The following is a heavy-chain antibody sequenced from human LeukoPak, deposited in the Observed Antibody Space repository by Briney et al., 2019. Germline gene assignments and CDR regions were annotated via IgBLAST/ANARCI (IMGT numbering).Heavy chain of an antibody. CDR1: GYSISSGYF. CDR3: ARTTEAHSWRTRYYDYYMDV. Sequence: PSETLSLTCTVSGYSISSGYFWGWIRQPPGKGLEWIGYIYYSGSTNYNPSLKSRVTISVDTSKNQFSLKLSSVTAADTAVYYCARTTEAHSWRTRYYDYYMDVWGKGTTVTVSS. J-gene: IGHJ6*03. D-gene: IGHD6-13*01. CDR2: IYYSGST. V-gene: IGHV4-61*01.